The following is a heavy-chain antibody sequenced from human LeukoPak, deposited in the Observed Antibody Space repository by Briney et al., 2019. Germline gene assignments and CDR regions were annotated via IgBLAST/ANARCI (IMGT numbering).Heavy chain of an antibody. D-gene: IGHD5-12*01. CDR3: ARVRLPIVGTIGWFDL. Sequence: ASVKVSCKASGYSFSSYGITWVRQAPGQGLEWMGWISAYNDNTKYAQKFQDRVITTRDTSTSTAYMELTRLTSDDTAVYYCARVRLPIVGTIGWFDLWGQETPVTVSS. CDR1: GYSFSSYG. CDR2: ISAYNDNT. J-gene: IGHJ5*02. V-gene: IGHV1-18*01.